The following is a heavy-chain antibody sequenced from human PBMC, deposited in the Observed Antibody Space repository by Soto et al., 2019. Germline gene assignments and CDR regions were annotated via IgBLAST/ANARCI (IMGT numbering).Heavy chain of an antibody. CDR3: ARAVDSSGYFIDY. Sequence: QVQLQESGPGLVKPSQTLSLTCTVSGGSISSGGYYWSWIRQHPGKGLEWIGYIYYSGSTYYNPSLKSRVTTSVDTSKNQSSLKLSSVTAADTAVYYCARAVDSSGYFIDYWGQGPLVTVSS. J-gene: IGHJ4*02. V-gene: IGHV4-31*03. CDR1: GGSISSGGYY. CDR2: IYYSGST. D-gene: IGHD3-22*01.